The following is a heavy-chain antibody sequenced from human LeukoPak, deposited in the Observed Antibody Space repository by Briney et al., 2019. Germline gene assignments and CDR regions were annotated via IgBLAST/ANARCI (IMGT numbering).Heavy chain of an antibody. D-gene: IGHD1-26*01. V-gene: IGHV4-30-4*08. Sequence: PSETLSLTCTVSGGSISTGDYYWSWIRQPPGKGLEWIGYIYYSGSTNYNPSLKSRVTISVDTSKNQFSLKLSSVTAADTAVYYCARDHRRELRRWFDPWGQGTLVTVSS. CDR3: ARDHRRELRRWFDP. J-gene: IGHJ5*02. CDR1: GGSISTGDYY. CDR2: IYYSGST.